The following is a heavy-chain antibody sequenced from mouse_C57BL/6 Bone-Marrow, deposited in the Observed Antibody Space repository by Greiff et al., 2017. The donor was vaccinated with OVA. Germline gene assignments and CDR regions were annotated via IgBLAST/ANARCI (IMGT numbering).Heavy chain of an antibody. Sequence: VKLMESGAELARPGASVKLSCKASGYTFTSYGISWVKQRTGQGLEWIGEIYPRSGNTYYNEKFKGKATLTADKSSSTAYMELRSLTSEDSAVYFCARPYYYGSSYGWFAYWGQGTLVTVSA. CDR2: IYPRSGNT. V-gene: IGHV1-81*01. CDR1: GYTFTSYG. CDR3: ARPYYYGSSYGWFAY. J-gene: IGHJ3*01. D-gene: IGHD1-1*01.